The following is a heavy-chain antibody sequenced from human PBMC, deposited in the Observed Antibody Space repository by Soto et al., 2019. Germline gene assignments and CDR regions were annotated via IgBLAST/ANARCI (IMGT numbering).Heavy chain of an antibody. CDR3: SRENWFQDY. J-gene: IGHJ4*02. V-gene: IGHV3-7*03. D-gene: IGHD3-10*01. CDR2: INKDGSEQ. Sequence: EVQLVESGGGLVQPGGSLRLSCAASGFSFSAYYMTWVRQATGKGLEWVASINKDGSEQYYVDSVKGRFTISRDNTKNSLYLQMNSLRAEDAALYYCSRENWFQDYWGQGALVAVSS. CDR1: GFSFSAYY.